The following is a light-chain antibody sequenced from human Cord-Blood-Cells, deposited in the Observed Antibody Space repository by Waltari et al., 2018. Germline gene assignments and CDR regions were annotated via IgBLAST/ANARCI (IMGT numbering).Light chain of an antibody. CDR1: SSDVGSYNL. CDR3: CSYAGSSTYV. CDR2: EGS. J-gene: IGLJ1*01. Sequence: QSALTQPASVSGSPGQSITISCTGTSSDVGSYNLVSWYQQHPGKAPKLMIYEGSKRALGVSNPFSGSKSGNTASLTISGLQAEDEADYYCCSYAGSSTYVFGTGTKVTVL. V-gene: IGLV2-23*01.